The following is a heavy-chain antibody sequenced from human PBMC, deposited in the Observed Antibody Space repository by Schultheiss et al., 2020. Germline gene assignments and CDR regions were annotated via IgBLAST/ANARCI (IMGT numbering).Heavy chain of an antibody. CDR2: ISGSGGST. CDR1: GFTFSSYA. J-gene: IGHJ2*01. Sequence: GGSLRLSCAASGFTFSSYAMSWVRQAPGKGLEWVSAISGSGGSTYYADSVKGRFTMSRDNAKNTLYLQMNSLKTEDTAVYYCTRFDYGDYWYFDLWGRGTLVTVSS. V-gene: IGHV3-23*01. D-gene: IGHD4-17*01. CDR3: TRFDYGDYWYFDL.